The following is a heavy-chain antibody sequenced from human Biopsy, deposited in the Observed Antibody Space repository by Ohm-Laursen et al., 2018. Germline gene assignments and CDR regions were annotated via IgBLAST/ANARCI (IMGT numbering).Heavy chain of an antibody. V-gene: IGHV4-4*07. Sequence: SETLSLTCTVSGGSISSYYWNWIRQRPGKGLEWIGRIYTSGSTNSNPSLKSRVTMSIYTSKNQFSLRLSSVAAADSAVYYCARAAFGPFDSWGQGALVTVSS. CDR2: IYTSGST. CDR1: GGSISSYY. CDR3: ARAAFGPFDS. D-gene: IGHD3-16*01. J-gene: IGHJ4*02.